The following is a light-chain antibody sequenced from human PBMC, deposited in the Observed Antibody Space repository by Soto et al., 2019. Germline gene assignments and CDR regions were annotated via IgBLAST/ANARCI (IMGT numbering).Light chain of an antibody. CDR1: IGSIASNY. CDR2: ENN. J-gene: IGLJ3*02. Sequence: NFMLTQPHSVSESPGKTVTISCSRNIGSIASNYVQWYQQRPGSSPSPVIYENNQRFSWVPDRFSGSIDSSSNSASLTISGLKTEDEADYYCQSYDGSSRVFGGGTKVTVL. V-gene: IGLV6-57*01. CDR3: QSYDGSSRV.